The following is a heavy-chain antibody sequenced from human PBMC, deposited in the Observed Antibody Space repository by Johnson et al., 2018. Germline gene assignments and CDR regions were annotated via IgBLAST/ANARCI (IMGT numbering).Heavy chain of an antibody. CDR3: AGTTYSSSAIFYYYYGMDV. CDR1: GGTFSSYA. V-gene: IGHV1-69*01. CDR2: IIPIFGTA. D-gene: IGHD6-6*01. J-gene: IGHJ6*02. Sequence: QVQLVESGAEVKKXGSSXKVXCKASGGTFSSYAISWVRQAPGQGLEWMGGIIPIFGTANYAQRFQGRVTITADESTSTAYMEVSSLRSEDTAVYYWAGTTYSSSAIFYYYYGMDVWGQGTTVTVSS.